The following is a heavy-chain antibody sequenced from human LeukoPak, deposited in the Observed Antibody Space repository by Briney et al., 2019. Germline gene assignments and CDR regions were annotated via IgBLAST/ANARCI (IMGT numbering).Heavy chain of an antibody. CDR2: IYYSGST. CDR3: ARGYGSGSFLDY. D-gene: IGHD3-10*01. Sequence: SQIRSLTCNVSGGSISSGGYYYSWIRQHPWTGPEWIGYIYYSGSTYYNPSLKSRVTISVDTSKNQFSLKLSFVTAADTAVYYCARGYGSGSFLDYWGQGTLVTVSS. CDR1: GGSISSGGYY. J-gene: IGHJ4*02. V-gene: IGHV4-31*03.